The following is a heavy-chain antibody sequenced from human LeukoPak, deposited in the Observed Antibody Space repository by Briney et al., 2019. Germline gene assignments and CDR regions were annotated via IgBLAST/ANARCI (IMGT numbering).Heavy chain of an antibody. D-gene: IGHD5-18*01. Sequence: SETLSLTCAVYGGSFSGYYWSWIRQPPGKGLEWIGEINHSGSTNYNPSLKSRVTISVDTSKNQFSLKLSSVTAADTAVYYCARGGYGYGRRKGPFDYWGQGTLVTVSS. CDR3: ARGGYGYGRRKGPFDY. J-gene: IGHJ4*02. CDR1: GGSFSGYY. CDR2: INHSGST. V-gene: IGHV4-34*01.